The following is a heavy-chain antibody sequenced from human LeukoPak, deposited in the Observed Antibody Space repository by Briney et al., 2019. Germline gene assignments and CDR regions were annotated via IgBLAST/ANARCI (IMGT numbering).Heavy chain of an antibody. CDR2: ISSSSSCI. J-gene: IGHJ4*02. CDR1: GFTFSSYA. V-gene: IGHV3-21*01. D-gene: IGHD4-17*01. CDR3: ARGEMTTVTKAGY. Sequence: PGGSLRLSCAASGFTFSSYAMSWVRQAPGKGLEWVSSISSSSSCIYYADSVKGRFTISRDNAKNSLYLQMNSLRAEDTAVYYCARGEMTTVTKAGYWGQGTLVTVSS.